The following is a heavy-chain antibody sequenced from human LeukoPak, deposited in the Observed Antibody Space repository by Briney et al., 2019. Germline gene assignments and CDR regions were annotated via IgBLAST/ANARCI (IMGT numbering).Heavy chain of an antibody. V-gene: IGHV3-53*01. Sequence: GGSLRLSCAASGFTVSSNYVSWVRQAPGKGLEWVSVIYSGGSTYYADSVKGRFTISRDNSKNTLYLQMNSLRAEDTAVYYCARGYSSGWYGYWGQGTLVTVSS. CDR1: GFTVSSNY. CDR3: ARGYSSGWYGY. J-gene: IGHJ4*02. CDR2: IYSGGST. D-gene: IGHD6-19*01.